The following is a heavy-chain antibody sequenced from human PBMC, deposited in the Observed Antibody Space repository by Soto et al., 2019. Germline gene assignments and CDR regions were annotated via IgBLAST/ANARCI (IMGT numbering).Heavy chain of an antibody. D-gene: IGHD4-17*01. J-gene: IGHJ6*02. V-gene: IGHV1-69*12. CDR1: GGSLSNYG. Sequence: QVQLVQSGAEVKKPESSVKVSCKASGGSLSNYGISWVRQAPGQGLEWMGGIIPVFGTANYAQKFQGRVTITADESTSIVYMDVISLGSEDTAVYYCARGDATKIVVTTYYGMDVWGQGTTVTVSS. CDR3: ARGDATKIVVTTYYGMDV. CDR2: IIPVFGTA.